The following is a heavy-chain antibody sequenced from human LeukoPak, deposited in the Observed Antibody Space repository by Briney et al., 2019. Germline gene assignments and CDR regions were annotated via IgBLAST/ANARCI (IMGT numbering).Heavy chain of an antibody. CDR2: FDPEDGET. Sequence: ASVKVSCKVSGYTLTELSMHWVRQAPGKGLEWMGGFDPEDGETIYAQKFQGRVTMTEDTSTDTAYMELSSLRSEDTAVYYCARVVAAIPSPKYYFDYWGQGTLVTVSS. CDR3: ARVVAAIPSPKYYFDY. V-gene: IGHV1-24*01. CDR1: GYTLTELS. D-gene: IGHD2-15*01. J-gene: IGHJ4*02.